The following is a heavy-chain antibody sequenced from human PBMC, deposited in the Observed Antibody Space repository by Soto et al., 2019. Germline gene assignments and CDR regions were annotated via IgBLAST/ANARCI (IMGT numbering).Heavy chain of an antibody. Sequence: QVQLQESGPGLVKPSQTLSLICTVSGGSISGGGYYWSWIRQHPGKGLEWIGNIYYSGSTSYNPSLKSRGAISVDTSKNQFSLRLSSVTAADTAVYYCASSMVRGVTWFDPWGQGTLVTVSS. CDR2: IYYSGST. CDR3: ASSMVRGVTWFDP. D-gene: IGHD3-10*01. J-gene: IGHJ5*02. V-gene: IGHV4-31*03. CDR1: GGSISGGGYY.